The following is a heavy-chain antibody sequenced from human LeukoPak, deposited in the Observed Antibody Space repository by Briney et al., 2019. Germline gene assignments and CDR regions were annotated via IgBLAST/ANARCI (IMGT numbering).Heavy chain of an antibody. CDR1: GSYFTSYW. CDR2: IYPGDSES. CDR3: ASSSRSSVFDY. Sequence: GESLKISCKGSGSYFTSYWIAWVRQMPGKGLECMGIIYPGDSESRYSPSFQGQVTISADKSISTAYLQWSSLKASDTAIYYCASSSRSSVFDYWGQGTLVTVSS. D-gene: IGHD6-6*01. J-gene: IGHJ4*02. V-gene: IGHV5-51*01.